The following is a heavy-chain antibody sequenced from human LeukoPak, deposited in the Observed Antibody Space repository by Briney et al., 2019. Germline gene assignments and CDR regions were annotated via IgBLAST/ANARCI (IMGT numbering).Heavy chain of an antibody. Sequence: GRSLRLSCAASGFTSDDYAMHWVRQAPGKGLEWVSGINWNGGSIAYADSVRGRFTISRDNAKNSLYLQMNSLRAEDTAFYYCVKDINYSLAVAWNWGQGTLVTVSS. CDR3: VKDINYSLAVAWN. CDR2: INWNGGSI. V-gene: IGHV3-9*02. D-gene: IGHD6-19*01. CDR1: GFTSDDYA. J-gene: IGHJ4*02.